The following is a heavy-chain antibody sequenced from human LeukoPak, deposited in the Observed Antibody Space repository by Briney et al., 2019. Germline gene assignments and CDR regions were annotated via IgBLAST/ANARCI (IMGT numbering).Heavy chain of an antibody. V-gene: IGHV4-39*07. J-gene: IGHJ6*03. CDR2: IYYSGST. Sequence: SETLSLTCTVSGGSISSSSYYWGWIRQPPGKGLEWIGSIYYSGSTYYNPSLKSRVTIPVDTSKNQFSLKLSSVTAADTAVYYCARGPLPYGSGSYYYYMDVWGKGTTVTISS. CDR3: ARGPLPYGSGSYYYYMDV. D-gene: IGHD3-10*01. CDR1: GGSISSSSYY.